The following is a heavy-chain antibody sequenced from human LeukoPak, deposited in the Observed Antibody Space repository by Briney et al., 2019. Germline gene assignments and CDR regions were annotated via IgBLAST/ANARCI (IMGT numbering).Heavy chain of an antibody. CDR2: FIPIFGTA. D-gene: IGHD6-19*01. J-gene: IGHJ4*02. V-gene: IGHV1-69*01. Sequence: SVKVSCKASGGTFSSYAISWVRQAPGQGLEWMGGFIPIFGTANYAQKFRGRVTITADESTSTAYMELSSLRSEDTAVYYCAVGYSSGWCVLDYWGQGTLVTVSS. CDR1: GGTFSSYA. CDR3: AVGYSSGWCVLDY.